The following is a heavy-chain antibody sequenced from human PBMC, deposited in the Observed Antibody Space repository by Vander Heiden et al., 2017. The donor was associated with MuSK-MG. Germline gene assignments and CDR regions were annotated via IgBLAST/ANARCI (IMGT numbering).Heavy chain of an antibody. V-gene: IGHV5-51*01. J-gene: IGHJ4*02. CDR1: GYRLSTYW. CDR3: ARHPASLIAAADNYFDS. Sequence: EVQLVQSGAELKKPGESVTISCKGSGYRLSTYWIGWVRQMPGKGLEWMGIIYPRDSDTRYSPSFQGQVIISADTSINTAYLQWSSLKASDSAMYYCARHPASLIAAADNYFDSWGQGTLVTVSS. CDR2: IYPRDSDT. D-gene: IGHD6-13*01.